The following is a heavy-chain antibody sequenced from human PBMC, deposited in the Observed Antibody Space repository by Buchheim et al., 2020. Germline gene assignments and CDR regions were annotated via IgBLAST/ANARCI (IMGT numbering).Heavy chain of an antibody. Sequence: QVQLQESGPGLVKPSETLSLTCTVSGASITSFYWSWIRQSPGKGLEWIGYLSYSGISNYNSSLKGRVTMSFDTSHNQFSLRLGSVTAADTAVYYCARYFCTGSSCYQTNWFDSWGQGTL. CDR1: GASITSFY. D-gene: IGHD2-2*01. V-gene: IGHV4-59*01. J-gene: IGHJ5*01. CDR3: ARYFCTGSSCYQTNWFDS. CDR2: LSYSGIS.